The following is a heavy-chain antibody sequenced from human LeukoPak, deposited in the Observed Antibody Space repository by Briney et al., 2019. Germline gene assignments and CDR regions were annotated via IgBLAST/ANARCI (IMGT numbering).Heavy chain of an antibody. V-gene: IGHV4-30-4*01. CDR1: GGSISSGDYY. CDR2: IHYSGST. Sequence: SQTLSLTCTVSGGSISSGDYYWSWIRQPPGKGLEWIGYIHYSGSTYYNPSLKSRVTISVDTSKNQFSLKLSSVTAADTAVYYCARRKYYYDSSGEGNWFDPWGQGTLVTVSS. J-gene: IGHJ5*02. CDR3: ARRKYYYDSSGEGNWFDP. D-gene: IGHD3-22*01.